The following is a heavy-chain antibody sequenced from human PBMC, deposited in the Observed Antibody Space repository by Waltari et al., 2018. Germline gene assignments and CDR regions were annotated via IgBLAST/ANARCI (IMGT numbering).Heavy chain of an antibody. CDR1: GLTLRNYW. J-gene: IGHJ3*02. CDR2: IMTDGREE. CDR3: VRDQWFAFDI. V-gene: IGHV3-7*01. Sequence: EVQLVESGGGLVQPGGSLRLSCSASGLTLRNYWMSWVRQAPGKGPEWVANIMTDGREEYYVDSVRGRFTISRDNAKNSLYLQMNSLRPEDTAVYYCVRDQWFAFDIWGQGTMVTVSS. D-gene: IGHD3-22*01.